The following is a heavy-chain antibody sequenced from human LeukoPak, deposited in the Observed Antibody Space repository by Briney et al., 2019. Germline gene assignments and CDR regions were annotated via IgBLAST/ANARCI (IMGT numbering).Heavy chain of an antibody. J-gene: IGHJ5*02. CDR1: GGSISSYY. CDR2: IYYSGNT. Sequence: SETLSLTCTVSGGSISSYYWSWIRQPPGKGLEWIGYIYYSGNTNYNPSLKSRVTISVDTSKNQFSLKLSSVTAADTAVYYCAREEKWLRFGSNWFDPWGQGTLVTVSS. CDR3: AREEKWLRFGSNWFDP. V-gene: IGHV4-59*01. D-gene: IGHD5-12*01.